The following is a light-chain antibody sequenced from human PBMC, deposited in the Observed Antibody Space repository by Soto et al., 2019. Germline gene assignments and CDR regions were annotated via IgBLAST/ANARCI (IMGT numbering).Light chain of an antibody. CDR1: QSVSNNY. CDR3: QQYGTSDT. Sequence: EIVLTQSPCTLSLSPGERATLSCRASQSVSNNYLAWYQQKPGTATRLLIYAASNRATGIPDMFSGSGSRTYFPLTISRMEPEYFAVYYCQQYGTSDTFGQGTNLDIK. V-gene: IGKV3-20*01. J-gene: IGKJ1*01. CDR2: AAS.